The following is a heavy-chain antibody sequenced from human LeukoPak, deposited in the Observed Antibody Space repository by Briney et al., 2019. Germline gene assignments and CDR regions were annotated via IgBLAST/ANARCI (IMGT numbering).Heavy chain of an antibody. CDR2: ISGSGGST. CDR1: GFTFSSYA. J-gene: IGHJ4*02. CDR3: ARDLEGATYYDILTGPPARNY. Sequence: PGGSLRLSCAASGFTFSSYAMSWVRQAPGKGLEWVSAISGSGGSTYYADSVKGRFTISRDNAKNSLYLQMNSLRAEDTAVYYCARDLEGATYYDILTGPPARNYWGQGTLVTVSS. V-gene: IGHV3-23*01. D-gene: IGHD3-9*01.